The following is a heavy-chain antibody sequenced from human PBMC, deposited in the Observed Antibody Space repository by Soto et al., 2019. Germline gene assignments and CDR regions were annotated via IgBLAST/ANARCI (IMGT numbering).Heavy chain of an antibody. CDR3: AKFFVETGGSSGWPWFFHF. CDR1: GFTFSSYA. J-gene: IGHJ4*02. D-gene: IGHD6-25*01. V-gene: IGHV3-23*01. Sequence: EVQLLESGGGLVHPGGSLRLSCAASGFTFSSYAMSWVRQAPGKGLEWVPAISGTGGTTYYADSVKGRFTISRDNSRNTLHLQMNSLRAEDTAIYYCAKFFVETGGSSGWPWFFHFWRQGTLVTVSS. CDR2: ISGTGGTT.